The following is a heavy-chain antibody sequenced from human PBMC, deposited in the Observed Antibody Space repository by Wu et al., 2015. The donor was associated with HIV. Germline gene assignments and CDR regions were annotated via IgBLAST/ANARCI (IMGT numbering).Heavy chain of an antibody. J-gene: IGHJ6*02. CDR3: ARVYGSGTYYPPYYYYGLDV. Sequence: QVQLVQSGAEVRKPGSSVKVSCKASGGTFSRSGFSWVRQVPGQGLEWMGWINPNSGGTNYAQNFQGRVTMTRDTSNNTAYMELSRLRSDDTAVYYCARVYGSGTYYPPYYYYGLDVWGQGTTVTVSS. CDR1: GGTFSRSG. CDR2: INPNSGGT. D-gene: IGHD3-10*01. V-gene: IGHV1-2*02.